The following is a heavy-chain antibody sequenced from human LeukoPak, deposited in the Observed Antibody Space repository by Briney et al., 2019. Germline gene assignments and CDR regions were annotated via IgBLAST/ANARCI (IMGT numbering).Heavy chain of an antibody. CDR1: DGFIRSSTFY. Sequence: SETLSLTCTVSDGFIRSSTFYWGWIRQSPGKGLEFIGATSDGGTTFYNPSLKSRVTVKIDTSKNQFSLKLTSVTAADTAVYYCGRHGKAPYSYGPYYYYGMDVWGQGPRSPSP. CDR3: GRHGKAPYSYGPYYYYGMDV. V-gene: IGHV4-39*01. J-gene: IGHJ6*02. D-gene: IGHD5-18*01. CDR2: TSDGGTT.